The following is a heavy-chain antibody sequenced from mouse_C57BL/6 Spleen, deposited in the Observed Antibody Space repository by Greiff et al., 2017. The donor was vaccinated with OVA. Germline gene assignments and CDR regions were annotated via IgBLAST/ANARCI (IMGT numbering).Heavy chain of an antibody. Sequence: VKLVESGPGLVQPSQSLSITCTVSGFSLTSYGVHWVRQSPGKGLEWLGVIWSGGSTDYNAAFISRLSISKDNSKSQVFFKMNSLQADDTAIYYCARNGIYDGYYPVYFDYWGQGTTLTVSS. CDR3: ARNGIYDGYYPVYFDY. CDR1: GFSLTSYG. J-gene: IGHJ2*01. D-gene: IGHD2-3*01. CDR2: IWSGGST. V-gene: IGHV2-2*01.